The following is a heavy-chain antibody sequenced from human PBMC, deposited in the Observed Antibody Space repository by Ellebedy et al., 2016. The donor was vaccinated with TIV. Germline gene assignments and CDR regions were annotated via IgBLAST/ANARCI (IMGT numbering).Heavy chain of an antibody. CDR2: IYGGGTTK. J-gene: IGHJ4*02. CDR1: GFTFSTYA. D-gene: IGHD3-22*01. CDR3: AKGRGGGSDSSAPRYYFDY. V-gene: IGHV3-23*05. Sequence: PGGSLRLSCAASGFTFSTYAMVWVRQTPGKGLEWVAAIYGGGTTKFYADSVRGRFTISRDNSKNTLYLQMNSLRAEDTAVYYCAKGRGGGSDSSAPRYYFDYWGLGTLVTVSS.